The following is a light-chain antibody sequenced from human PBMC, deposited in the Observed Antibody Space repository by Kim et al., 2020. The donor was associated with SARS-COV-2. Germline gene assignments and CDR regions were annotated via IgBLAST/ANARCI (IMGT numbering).Light chain of an antibody. Sequence: SVALGQTTSITCGGDNIGSKHVHWYQQKAGQAPVLVIYRDSSRPAEIPERFSGSNSGNTATLTVSRAQAGDEADYYCQVWDNNTWVFGAGTQLTVL. CDR2: RDS. V-gene: IGLV3-9*01. J-gene: IGLJ3*02. CDR1: NIGSKH. CDR3: QVWDNNTWV.